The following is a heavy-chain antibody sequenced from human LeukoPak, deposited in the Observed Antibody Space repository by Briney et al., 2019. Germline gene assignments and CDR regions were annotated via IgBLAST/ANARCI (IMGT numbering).Heavy chain of an antibody. D-gene: IGHD3-3*01. J-gene: IGHJ4*02. Sequence: ASVKVSCKVSGYTLTELSMHWVRQAPGKGLEWMGGFDPEDGETIYAQKFQGRVTMTEDTSTDTAYMELSSLRSEDTAVYYCATREYDFWSGYYTFDYWGQGTLVTASS. CDR2: FDPEDGET. CDR1: GYTLTELS. CDR3: ATREYDFWSGYYTFDY. V-gene: IGHV1-24*01.